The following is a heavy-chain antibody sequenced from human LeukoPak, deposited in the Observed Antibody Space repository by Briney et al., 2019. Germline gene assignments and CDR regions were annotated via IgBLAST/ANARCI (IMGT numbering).Heavy chain of an antibody. CDR3: ARDRLTTSAYNWFDP. Sequence: GGSLRLSCAASGFTFDDYAMHWVRQAPGKGLEWVSGISWNSGSIGYADSVMGRFTISRDNAKNTLYLQMNSPRAEDTAVYYCARDRLTTSAYNWFDPWGQGTLVTVSS. J-gene: IGHJ5*02. CDR1: GFTFDDYA. D-gene: IGHD4-17*01. CDR2: ISWNSGSI. V-gene: IGHV3-9*01.